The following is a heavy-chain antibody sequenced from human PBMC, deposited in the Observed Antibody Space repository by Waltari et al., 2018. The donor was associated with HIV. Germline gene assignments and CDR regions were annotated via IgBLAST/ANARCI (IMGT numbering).Heavy chain of an antibody. V-gene: IGHV4-4*02. CDR1: GGSISSGNW. CDR2: ILHTGST. J-gene: IGHJ4*02. CDR3: ARCGGSSGIDY. D-gene: IGHD3-16*01. Sequence: QVQLQESGPGLVKPSGTLSLTCAVSGGSISSGNWWSWVRQAPGKWPEWIGEILHTGSTNDNPPLKSRLTLSVDNAKGRCDLQLSSVTAADTAVYYCARCGGSSGIDYWGQGTLVTVSS.